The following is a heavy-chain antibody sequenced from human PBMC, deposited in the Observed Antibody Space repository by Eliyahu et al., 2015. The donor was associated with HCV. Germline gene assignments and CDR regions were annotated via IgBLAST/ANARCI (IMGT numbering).Heavy chain of an antibody. J-gene: IGHJ4*02. CDR2: TTDKRSGGTA. CDR1: GFTFTTAW. V-gene: IGHV3-15*01. CDR3: TTGSLFGVTTGGEDY. D-gene: IGHD4-11*01. Sequence: EVQLVESGGGLVKPGGSLRLSCXAXGFTFTTAWMSWGRQPPGKGLXWVGXTTDKRSGGTAEYAAPVNGRFTISRDDSKNTLYLQMNSLKTDDTGVYYCTTGSLFGVTTGGEDYWGQGTLVTVSS.